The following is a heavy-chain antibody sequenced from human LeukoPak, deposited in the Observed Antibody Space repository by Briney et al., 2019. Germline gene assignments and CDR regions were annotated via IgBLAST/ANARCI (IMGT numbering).Heavy chain of an antibody. J-gene: IGHJ4*02. V-gene: IGHV3-30-3*01. CDR2: ISHDGSNK. CDR1: GFTFSSYA. D-gene: IGHD3-22*01. CDR3: ARDGDTYYYDSSGYLY. Sequence: GGSLRLACAASGFTFSSYAMHWVRQAPGKGLEWVAVISHDGSNKYYADSAKGRFTISRDNSKNTLYLQMNSLRAEDTAVYYCARDGDTYYYDSSGYLYWGQGTLVTVSS.